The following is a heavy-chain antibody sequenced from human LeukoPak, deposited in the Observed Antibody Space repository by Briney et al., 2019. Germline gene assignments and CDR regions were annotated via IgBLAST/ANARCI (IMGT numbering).Heavy chain of an antibody. D-gene: IGHD1-1*01. CDR1: GGSVSGTA. Sequence: SESLSLTRTVAGGSVSGTAWNWVRQPAGEGRGCVGLVVVIGATVYNPSLESGVTMSLDTSNNQSSLKLNSLTAADTAVYYCARHFNSGNDDVFDIWGQGTMVAVSS. V-gene: IGHV4-4*07. CDR3: ARHFNSGNDDVFDI. CDR2: VVVIGAT. J-gene: IGHJ3*02.